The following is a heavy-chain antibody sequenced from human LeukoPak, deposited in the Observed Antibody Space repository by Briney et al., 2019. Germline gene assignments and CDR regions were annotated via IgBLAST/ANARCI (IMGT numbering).Heavy chain of an antibody. CDR2: MNPNSGNT. J-gene: IGHJ3*02. Sequence: ASVKVSCKASGYTFTSYDINWVRQATGQGLEWMGWMNPNSGNTGYAQKFQGRVTITTDESTSTAYMELSSLRSEDTAVYYCARGDIVVVPAARWGAFDIWGQGTMVTVSS. V-gene: IGHV1-8*01. CDR3: ARGDIVVVPAARWGAFDI. D-gene: IGHD2-2*01. CDR1: GYTFTSYD.